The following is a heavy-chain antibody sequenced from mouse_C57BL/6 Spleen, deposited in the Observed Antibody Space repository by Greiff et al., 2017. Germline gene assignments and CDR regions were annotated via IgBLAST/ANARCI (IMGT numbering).Heavy chain of an antibody. V-gene: IGHV1-55*01. J-gene: IGHJ4*01. D-gene: IGHD2-4*01. CDR1: GYTFTSYW. CDR3: ERKDYDYDVGNAMDY. CDR2: IYPGSGST. Sequence: QVQLQQPGAELVKPGASVKMSCKASGYTFTSYWITWVKQRPGQGLEWIGDIYPGSGSTNYNEKFKSKATLTVDTSSSTAYMQLSSLTSEDSAVYDCERKDYDYDVGNAMDYWGQGTSVTVSS.